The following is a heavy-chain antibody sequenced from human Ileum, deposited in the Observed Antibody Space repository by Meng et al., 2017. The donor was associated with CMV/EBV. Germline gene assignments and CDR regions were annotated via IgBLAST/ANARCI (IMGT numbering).Heavy chain of an antibody. V-gene: IGHV4-39*07. CDR2: IYYTGST. D-gene: IGHD3-3*01. J-gene: IGHJ4*02. CDR3: ARSRGIFWSGYNTMYYFEL. Sequence: SETLSLTCSVSGGSINSDGFSWGWIRQPPGKELEWIGTIYYTGSTFHNPSLKSRVTISLDTSKNYFSLKLGSVTAADTGVYYCARSRGIFWSGYNTMYYFELWGQGTLVTVSS. CDR1: GGSINSDGFS.